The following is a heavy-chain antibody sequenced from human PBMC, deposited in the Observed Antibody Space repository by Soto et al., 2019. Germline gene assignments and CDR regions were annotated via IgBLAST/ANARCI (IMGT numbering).Heavy chain of an antibody. CDR1: GFTVSSNY. V-gene: IGHV3-66*01. CDR2: IYSGGST. Sequence: GGSLRLSCAASGFTVSSNYMSWVRQAPGRGLEWVSVIYSGGSTYYADSVKGRFTISRDNSKNTLYLQMNSLRAEDTAVYYCARDSSRSWNRGYFQHWGQGTLVTVSS. D-gene: IGHD6-13*01. J-gene: IGHJ1*01. CDR3: ARDSSRSWNRGYFQH.